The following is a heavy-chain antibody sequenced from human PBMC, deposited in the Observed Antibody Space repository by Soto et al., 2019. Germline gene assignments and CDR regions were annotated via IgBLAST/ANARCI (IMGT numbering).Heavy chain of an antibody. D-gene: IGHD1-26*01. CDR1: GYSSTTYW. Sequence: EVQLVQSGAEVRKPGESLKIACKGSGYSSTTYWIGRVRQMPGKGLEWMGIICPGDSDTRYSPSFQGQVTISADKSISTAYLQWDSLKASDTAMYYCARRLVGAKGFDYWGQGTLVTVSS. J-gene: IGHJ4*02. CDR3: ARRLVGAKGFDY. V-gene: IGHV5-51*01. CDR2: ICPGDSDT.